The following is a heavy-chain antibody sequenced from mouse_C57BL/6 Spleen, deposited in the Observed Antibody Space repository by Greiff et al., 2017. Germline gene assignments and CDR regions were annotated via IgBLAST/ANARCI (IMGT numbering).Heavy chain of an antibody. D-gene: IGHD1-1*01. CDR1: GYTFTDYY. V-gene: IGHV1-19*01. J-gene: IGHJ3*01. CDR2: INPYNGGT. Sequence: EVKLMESGPVLVKPGASVKMSCKASGYTFTDYYMNWVKQSHGKSLEWIGVINPYNGGTSYNQKFKGKATLTVDKSSSTAYMELNSLTSEDSAVYYCARSNYYGSSLGWFAYWGQGTLVTVSA. CDR3: ARSNYYGSSLGWFAY.